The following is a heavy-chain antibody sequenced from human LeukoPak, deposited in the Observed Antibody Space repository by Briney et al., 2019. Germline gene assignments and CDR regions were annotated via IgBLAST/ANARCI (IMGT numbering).Heavy chain of an antibody. CDR3: ARGPRREKLMIVVVITPRKSDAFDI. J-gene: IGHJ3*02. Sequence: PSETLSLTCAVSGGSISSGGYSWSWTRQPPGKGLEWIGEINHSGSTNYNPSLKSRVTISVDTSKNQFSLKLSSVTAADTAVYYCARGPRREKLMIVVVITPRKSDAFDIWGQGTMVTVSS. V-gene: IGHV4-34*01. CDR1: GGSISSGGYS. D-gene: IGHD3-22*01. CDR2: INHSGST.